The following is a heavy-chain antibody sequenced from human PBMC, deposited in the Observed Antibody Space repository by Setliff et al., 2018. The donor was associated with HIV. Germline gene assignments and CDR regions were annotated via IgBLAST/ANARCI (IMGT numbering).Heavy chain of an antibody. CDR3: ARGHCSGTNCYGVDYYGMDV. D-gene: IGHD2-2*01. CDR2: IYHSEYT. J-gene: IGHJ6*02. V-gene: IGHV4-4*02. CDR1: GGSISSDNW. Sequence: PSETLSLTCAASGGSISSDNWWTWVRQPPGKGLEWIGEIYHSEYTNYNASLKSRVSMSVDKSKNQFSLKLTSVTAADTAVYYCARGHCSGTNCYGVDYYGMDVWGQGTTVTVSS.